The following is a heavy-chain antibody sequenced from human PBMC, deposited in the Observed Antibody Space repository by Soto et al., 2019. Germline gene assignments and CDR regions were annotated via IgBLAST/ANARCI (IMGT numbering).Heavy chain of an antibody. Sequence: QVQLQESGPGLVKPSQTLSLTCTVSGGSISSGDYYGSWVRQPPGKGLEWIGYIFYTGSTYYNPSLRSRVTILVDSSNNQFSLRLSSVTAADTAIYYCARSVVPAAIKYWGQGTLVTVST. V-gene: IGHV4-30-4*01. CDR3: ARSVVPAAIKY. D-gene: IGHD2-2*02. CDR2: IFYTGST. CDR1: GGSISSGDYY. J-gene: IGHJ4*02.